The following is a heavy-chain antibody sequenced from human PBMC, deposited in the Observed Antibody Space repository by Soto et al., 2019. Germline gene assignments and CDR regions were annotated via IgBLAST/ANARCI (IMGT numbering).Heavy chain of an antibody. CDR3: AKAPRDDFWEGGTD. CDR2: ISYDGSNK. J-gene: IGHJ4*02. Sequence: QVQLVESGGGVVQPGRSLRLSCAASGFTFSSYGMHWVRQAPGKGLEWVAVISYDGSNKYYADSVKGRFTISRDNSKNTLYLQMNSLRAEDTAVYYCAKAPRDDFWEGGTDWGQGTLVTVSS. V-gene: IGHV3-30*18. CDR1: GFTFSSYG. D-gene: IGHD3-3*01.